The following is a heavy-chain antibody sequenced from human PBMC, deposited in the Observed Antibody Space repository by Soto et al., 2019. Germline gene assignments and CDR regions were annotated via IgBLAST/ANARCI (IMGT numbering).Heavy chain of an antibody. Sequence: SGGSLRLSCAASGFTFSSYSMNWVRQAPGKVLEWVSYISSSSSTIYYADSVKGRFTISRDNAKNSLYLQMNSLRDEDTAVYYCARERAVGIAVALNWFDPWGQGTLVTVPQ. CDR3: ARERAVGIAVALNWFDP. V-gene: IGHV3-48*02. CDR1: GFTFSSYS. J-gene: IGHJ5*02. CDR2: ISSSSSTI. D-gene: IGHD6-19*01.